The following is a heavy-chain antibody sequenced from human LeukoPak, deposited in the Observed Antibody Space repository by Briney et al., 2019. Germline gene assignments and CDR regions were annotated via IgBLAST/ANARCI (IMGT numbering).Heavy chain of an antibody. D-gene: IGHD3-9*01. CDR2: ISYDGSDK. V-gene: IGHV3-30*14. J-gene: IGHJ4*02. CDR3: ARSFYDILIGYYQYFDY. Sequence: GRSLTLSCAASGFTFTTYAMHCVRQAPGKGLDWVAVISYDGSDKYYADSVKGRFTISRDNSKNTLYIQMNSLRAEDTAVYYCARSFYDILIGYYQYFDYWGQGTLVTVSP. CDR1: GFTFTTYA.